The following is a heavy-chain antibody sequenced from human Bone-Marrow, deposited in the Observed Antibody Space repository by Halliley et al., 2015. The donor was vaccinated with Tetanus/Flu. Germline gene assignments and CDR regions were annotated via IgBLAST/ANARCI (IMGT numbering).Heavy chain of an antibody. CDR1: GDSVTSGAFY. J-gene: IGHJ4*02. V-gene: IGHV4-61*08. CDR2: IFHSGST. D-gene: IGHD1-26*01. CDR3: GSRIVGVTWYFFGS. Sequence: GLVKPSETLSLTCSVTGDSVTSGAFYWSWIRQTPGKGLEWIGQIFHSGSTKYNPSLESRVTISIDTSKNQFFLMLKSVTAADTTVFYCGSRIVGVTWYFFGSWGQGTLHTVSS.